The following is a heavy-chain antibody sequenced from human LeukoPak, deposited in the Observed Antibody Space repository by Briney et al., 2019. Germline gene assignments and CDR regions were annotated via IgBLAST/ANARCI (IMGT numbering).Heavy chain of an antibody. J-gene: IGHJ4*02. CDR3: ARGPPTGGADAY. Sequence: SETLSLMCSVAGYSISSDYDWAWIRQPPGKGLEWIGGIYYSGSSYYNAALKTRVTMSVDASNKQFSLRLRSGPAADTAVFYCARGPPTGGADAYWAQGTLVTVSS. D-gene: IGHD4-17*01. CDR2: IYYSGSS. V-gene: IGHV4-38-2*02. CDR1: GYSISSDYD.